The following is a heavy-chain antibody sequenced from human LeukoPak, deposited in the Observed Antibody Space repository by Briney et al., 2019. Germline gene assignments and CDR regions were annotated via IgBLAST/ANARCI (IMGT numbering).Heavy chain of an antibody. Sequence: GSLRLSCAASGFTFSIYDMHWVRQATGKGLEWVSAIGSAGDTYYPGSVKGRFTISRDNAKNSLYLQMNSLRAEDTAVYYCARDRYYYDSSGDSAEYFQHWGQGTLVTVSS. CDR2: IGSAGDT. V-gene: IGHV3-13*01. CDR1: GFTFSIYD. J-gene: IGHJ1*01. D-gene: IGHD3-22*01. CDR3: ARDRYYYDSSGDSAEYFQH.